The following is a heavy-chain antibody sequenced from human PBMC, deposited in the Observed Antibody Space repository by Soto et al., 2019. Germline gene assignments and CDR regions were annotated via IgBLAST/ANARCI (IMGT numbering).Heavy chain of an antibody. J-gene: IGHJ4*02. V-gene: IGHV4-59*08. CDR3: ARIKDKRRKQLAPLFDY. CDR2: IYYSGST. Sequence: KQSQTLSLTCTVSGGSISSYYWSWIRQPPGKGLEWIGYIYYSGSTNYNPSLKSRVTISVDTSKNQFSLKLSSVTAADTAVYYCARIKDKRRKQLAPLFDYWGQGTLVTVSS. CDR1: GGSISSYY. D-gene: IGHD6-6*01.